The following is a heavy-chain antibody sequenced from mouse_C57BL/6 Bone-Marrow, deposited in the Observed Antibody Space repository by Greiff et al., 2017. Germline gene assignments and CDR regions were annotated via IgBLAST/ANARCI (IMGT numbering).Heavy chain of an antibody. D-gene: IGHD2-2*01. CDR3: ARCDLLWLRRSRT. J-gene: IGHJ2*01. CDR1: GYTFTSYW. Sequence: QVHVKQSGAELAKPGASVKLSCKASGYTFTSYWMLWVKPRPGQGLEWIGYINPRRGYTKYNQKFKDKATLTADKSSSTAYMQLSSLTYEDSAVYYCARCDLLWLRRSRTWGQGITLTVSS. V-gene: IGHV1-7*01. CDR2: INPRRGYT.